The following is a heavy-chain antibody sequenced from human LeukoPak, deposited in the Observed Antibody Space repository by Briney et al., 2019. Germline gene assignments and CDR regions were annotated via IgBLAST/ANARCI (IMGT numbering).Heavy chain of an antibody. CDR1: GFTFSRFG. CDR2: ISSSSSAI. J-gene: IGHJ4*02. CDR3: AQKGGTDH. V-gene: IGHV3-48*02. Sequence: GGSLRLSCAGSGFTFSRFGMNWVRQAPGKGLEWISYISSSSSAIYYADSVKGRFTISRDNAKNSLYLQMSSLRDEDTAVYYCAQKGGTDHWGQGTLVTVSS. D-gene: IGHD2-15*01.